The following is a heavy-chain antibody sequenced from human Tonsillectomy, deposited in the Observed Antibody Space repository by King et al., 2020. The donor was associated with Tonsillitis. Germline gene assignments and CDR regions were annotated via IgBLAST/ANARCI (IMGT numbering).Heavy chain of an antibody. CDR1: GFTFSSYG. Sequence: VQLVESGGGVVQPGRSLRLSCAASGFTFSSYGMHWVRQAPGKGLEWVAVIWYDGSNKYYADSVKGRFTISRDNSKNTLYLQMNSPRAEDTAVYYCARDDVGIDPWGQGTLVTVSS. J-gene: IGHJ5*02. CDR2: IWYDGSNK. V-gene: IGHV3-33*01. D-gene: IGHD2-15*01. CDR3: ARDDVGIDP.